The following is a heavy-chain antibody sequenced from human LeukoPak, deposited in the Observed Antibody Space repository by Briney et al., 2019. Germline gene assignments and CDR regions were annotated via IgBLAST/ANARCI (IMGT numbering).Heavy chain of an antibody. D-gene: IGHD6-13*01. Sequence: SVKVSCKASGGTFSSYAISWVRQAPGQGLEWMGGIIPIFGTVNYAQKFQGRVTITADESTSTAYMELSSLRSEDTAVYYCARSSLYSSSWYEPPSLGEDYWGQGTLVTVSS. CDR2: IIPIFGTV. J-gene: IGHJ4*02. V-gene: IGHV1-69*13. CDR1: GGTFSSYA. CDR3: ARSSLYSSSWYEPPSLGEDY.